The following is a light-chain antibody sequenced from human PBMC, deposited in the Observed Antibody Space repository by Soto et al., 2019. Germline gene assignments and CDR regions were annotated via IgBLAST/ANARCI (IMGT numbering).Light chain of an antibody. CDR2: DAS. V-gene: IGKV3-11*01. J-gene: IGKJ5*01. CDR3: QQGEMWPIP. Sequence: EVVLTQPPVTLPLSPGERATLSGGASQSFRGLLAWYQQRPGQAPRLLIYDASNRATGIPPRFSGSGSGTDFTLTISSLEPEDFAVYYWQQGEMWPIPFGPGTLLEIK. CDR1: QSFRGL.